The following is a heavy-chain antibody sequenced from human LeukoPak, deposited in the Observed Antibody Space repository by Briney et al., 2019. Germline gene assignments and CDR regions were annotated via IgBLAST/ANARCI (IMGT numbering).Heavy chain of an antibody. CDR3: ARWGGGSWEQLWLGWYFDL. J-gene: IGHJ2*01. Sequence: SETLSLTCTVSGGSISSSSYYWGWIRQPPGKGLEWIGSIYYSGSTYYNPSLKSRVTISVDTSKNQFSLKLSSVTAADTAVYYCARWGGGSWEQLWLGWYFDLWGRGTLVTVSS. V-gene: IGHV4-39*01. CDR1: GGSISSSSYY. D-gene: IGHD2-15*01. CDR2: IYYSGST.